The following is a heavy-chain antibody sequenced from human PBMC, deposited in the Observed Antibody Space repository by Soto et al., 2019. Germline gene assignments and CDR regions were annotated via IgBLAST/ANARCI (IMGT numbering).Heavy chain of an antibody. CDR1: GGTFSSYA. V-gene: IGHV1-69*06. CDR2: IIPIVGTA. D-gene: IGHD6-6*01. CDR3: ARSLYSSSLFDY. Sequence: QVQLVQSGAEVKKPGSSVKVSCKASGGTFSSYAISWVRQAPGQGLEWMGGIIPIVGTANYAQKFQGRVTITADKSTNTAYMELSSRRSEDKAVYYCARSLYSSSLFDYWGQGTLVTVSS. J-gene: IGHJ4*02.